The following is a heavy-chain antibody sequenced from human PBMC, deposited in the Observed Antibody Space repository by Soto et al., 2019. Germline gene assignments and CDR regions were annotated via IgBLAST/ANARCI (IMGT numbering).Heavy chain of an antibody. J-gene: IGHJ6*02. V-gene: IGHV3-7*05. CDR2: INQDGSEK. CDR3: ARDGSTSWYSYDYHGMDV. D-gene: IGHD5-18*01. CDR1: GFTFRTYW. Sequence: EVQLVESGGGLVQPGGSLRLSCAASGFTFRTYWLSWVRQVPGKGLEWVANINQDGSEKNYVDSVKGRFTISRDNAKNSLYLLMSSLRAEDTALYYCARDGSTSWYSYDYHGMDVWGQGTTVTVSS.